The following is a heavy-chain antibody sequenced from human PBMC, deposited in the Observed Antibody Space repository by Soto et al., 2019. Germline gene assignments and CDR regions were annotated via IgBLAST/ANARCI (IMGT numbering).Heavy chain of an antibody. CDR2: ISWNSDSI. Sequence: EAQLFESGGGLVQPGRSLRLSCVGSGVIFEEFAIHWVRQAPGNGLEWVSGISWNSDSIGYADSVKGRFTISRDNAKNALYLQMNSLRVEDTALYYCTKVGGLYDFWSGPLHFDLWGQGTLVTVSS. CDR1: GVIFEEFA. V-gene: IGHV3-9*01. CDR3: TKVGGLYDFWSGPLHFDL. D-gene: IGHD3-3*01. J-gene: IGHJ4*02.